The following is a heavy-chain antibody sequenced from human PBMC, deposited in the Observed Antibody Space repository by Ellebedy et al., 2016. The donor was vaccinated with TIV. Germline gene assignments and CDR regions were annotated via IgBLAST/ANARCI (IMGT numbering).Heavy chain of an antibody. D-gene: IGHD1-14*01. CDR2: INPKSGST. V-gene: IGHV1-2*02. Sequence: AASVKVSCKASGYSFSGYYLHWVRQAPGQGLEWMGWINPKSGSTTYALQFEGRVTMTTDTSTSTAYMDLRRLTSADTAIYYCARERDITPLGYWGQGTLVTVSS. CDR3: ARERDITPLGY. CDR1: GYSFSGYY. J-gene: IGHJ4*02.